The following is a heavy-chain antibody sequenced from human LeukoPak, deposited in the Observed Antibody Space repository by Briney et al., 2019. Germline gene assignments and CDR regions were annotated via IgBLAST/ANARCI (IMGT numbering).Heavy chain of an antibody. D-gene: IGHD6-13*01. J-gene: IGHJ4*02. V-gene: IGHV3-15*01. CDR2: IKRKNDGGAT. CDR3: SSSGSRWDYFDY. Sequence: GGSLRLSCAVSGFTFANAWMTWVRQAPGKGLEWVGRIKRKNDGGATDYATPVKGRFTISRDDSINMLYLQMNSLKTEDTAVYYCSSSGSRWDYFDYWGQGALVTVSS. CDR1: GFTFANAW.